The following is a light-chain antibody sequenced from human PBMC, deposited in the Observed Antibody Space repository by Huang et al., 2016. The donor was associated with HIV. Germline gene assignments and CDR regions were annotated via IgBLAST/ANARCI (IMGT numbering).Light chain of an antibody. J-gene: IGKJ2*01. CDR3: QQYDSSPLYS. CDR1: QGVSNS. V-gene: IGKV1-NL1*01. CDR2: AAS. Sequence: DIQMTQSPSSLSASVGDIVTITCRASQGVSNSLAWYQQKPGKAPKLLLYAASKLESDVPSRFSGSGSGTDYTLTISSLQPEDFATYYCQQYDSSPLYSFGQGTKLEIK.